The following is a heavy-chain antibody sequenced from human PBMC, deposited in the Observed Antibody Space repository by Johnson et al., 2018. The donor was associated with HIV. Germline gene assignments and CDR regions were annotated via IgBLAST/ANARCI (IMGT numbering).Heavy chain of an antibody. CDR1: EFTFSNYD. CDR3: ARDDDAFDI. J-gene: IGHJ3*02. CDR2: IGSAGDT. V-gene: IGHV3-13*01. Sequence: VQLVESGGGLVQPGGSLRLSCAASEFTFSNYDMHWVRQATGKGLEWVSAIGSAGDTYYPGSVKGRFTISRENAKNTLYLQMNSLRAEDTAVYYCARDDDAFDIWGQGTMVNVSS.